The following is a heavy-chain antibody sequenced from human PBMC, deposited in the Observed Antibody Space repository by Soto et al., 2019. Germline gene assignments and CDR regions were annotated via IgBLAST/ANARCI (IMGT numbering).Heavy chain of an antibody. CDR3: ARLDSQYSSSAAGGGYYYYGMDV. D-gene: IGHD6-6*01. CDR2: IIPIFGTA. Sequence: SVKVSCKASGGTFSSYAISWVRQAPGQGLEWMGGIIPIFGTANYAQKFQGRVTITADESTSTAYMELSSLRSEDTAVYYCARLDSQYSSSAAGGGYYYYGMDVWGQGTTVTVSS. CDR1: GGTFSSYA. J-gene: IGHJ6*02. V-gene: IGHV1-69*13.